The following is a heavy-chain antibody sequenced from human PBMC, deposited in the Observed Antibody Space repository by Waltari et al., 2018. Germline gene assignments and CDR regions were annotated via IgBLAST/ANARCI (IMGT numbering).Heavy chain of an antibody. D-gene: IGHD3-22*01. J-gene: IGHJ2*01. CDR3: ARGLDSGYYSSWYFDL. Sequence: EVQLVESGGGLVQPVGSLRLSCAASGFTFRTYSMNWVRQAPGKGLEWISYISSGSSTIYYADSVKGRFTISRDNAKNSLYLQMNSLRDEDTAVYYCARGLDSGYYSSWYFDLWGRGTLVTVSS. V-gene: IGHV3-48*02. CDR1: GFTFRTYS. CDR2: ISSGSSTI.